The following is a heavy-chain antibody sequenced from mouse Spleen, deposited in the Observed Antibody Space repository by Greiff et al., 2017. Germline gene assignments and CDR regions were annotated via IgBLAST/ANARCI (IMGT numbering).Heavy chain of an antibody. Sequence: EVMLVESGGGLVKPGGSLKLSCAASGFTFSSYTMSWVRQTPAKRLEWVATISSGGGNTYYPDSVKGRFTISRDNARNTLYLQMSSLRSEDTAMYYCARHDGYYYAMDYWGQGTSVTVSS. D-gene: IGHD2-3*01. CDR1: GFTFSSYT. CDR2: ISSGGGNT. CDR3: ARHDGYYYAMDY. V-gene: IGHV5-9*01. J-gene: IGHJ4*01.